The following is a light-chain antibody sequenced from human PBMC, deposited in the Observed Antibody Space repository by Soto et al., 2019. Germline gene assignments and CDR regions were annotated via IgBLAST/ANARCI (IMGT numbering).Light chain of an antibody. V-gene: IGKV3-15*01. CDR1: QSIDTN. CDR2: SAS. CDR3: QQYNNWHSWT. J-gene: IGKJ1*01. Sequence: ETVMTQSPATLSVSPGERATLSCSASQSIDTNLAWYQHKPGQTPRLLIYSASTRATGVPTRFSGSGSGTEFTPTTSSLPSEDFAVHYCQQYNNWHSWTFGQGTKVEVK.